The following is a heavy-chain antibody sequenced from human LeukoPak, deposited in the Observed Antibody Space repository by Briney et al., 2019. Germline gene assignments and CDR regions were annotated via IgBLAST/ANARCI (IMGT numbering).Heavy chain of an antibody. CDR3: AKHAVVGIITLGDAFDI. Sequence: QPGGSLCLSCAAYGFTFNSNAMSWVRQAQGLGLEGVSAINGSGRSTYYTDSVKGRFTISRDHYKNTLYRQMNRWRAEDTAVYYCAKHAVVGIITLGDAFDIWGEGTMVTVS. V-gene: IGHV3-23*01. CDR1: GFTFNSNA. D-gene: IGHD3-9*01. J-gene: IGHJ3*02. CDR2: INGSGRST.